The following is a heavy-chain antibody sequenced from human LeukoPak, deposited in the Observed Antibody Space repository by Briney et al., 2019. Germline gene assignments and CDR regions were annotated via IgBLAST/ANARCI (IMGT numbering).Heavy chain of an antibody. CDR1: GYTFTSYY. CDR2: INPTDGDT. CDR3: ARVTSDPPDAFDI. Sequence: ASVKVSCKASGYTFTSYYMHWVRQAPGQGLDWMGTINPTDGDTSYAQKFQGRVTMTRDSSTSTVYMELRSLTSDDTAVYYCARVTSDPPDAFDIWGQGTMVIVSS. J-gene: IGHJ3*02. V-gene: IGHV1-46*01.